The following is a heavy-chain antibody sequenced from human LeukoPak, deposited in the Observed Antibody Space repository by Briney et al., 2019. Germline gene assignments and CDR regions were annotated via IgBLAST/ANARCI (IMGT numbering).Heavy chain of an antibody. D-gene: IGHD3-3*01. CDR1: GFTFSSYW. CDR2: IKQDGSEK. Sequence: GGSLRLSCAASGFTFSSYWMSWVRQAPGKGLEGVANIKQDGSEKYYVDSVKGRFTISRDNAKNSLYLQMKSLRAEDTAVYYCARVARDTIFGVVINYYYYMDVWGKGTTVTVSS. CDR3: ARVARDTIFGVVINYYYYMDV. J-gene: IGHJ6*03. V-gene: IGHV3-7*01.